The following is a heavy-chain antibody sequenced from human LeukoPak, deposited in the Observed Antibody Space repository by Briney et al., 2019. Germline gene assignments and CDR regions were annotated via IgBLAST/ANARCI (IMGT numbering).Heavy chain of an antibody. CDR1: GFSFRSYS. CDR3: ARLRCSRVSCYYDY. V-gene: IGHV3-21*01. J-gene: IGHJ4*02. Sequence: GGSLRLSCVASGFSFRSYSMNWVRQAPGKGLEWVSGISSSSTYIYYGDSLKGRFTISRDNAENSLFLQMNSLRVEDTAVYYCARLRCSRVSCYYDYWGQGTLVTVSS. D-gene: IGHD2-2*01. CDR2: ISSSSTYI.